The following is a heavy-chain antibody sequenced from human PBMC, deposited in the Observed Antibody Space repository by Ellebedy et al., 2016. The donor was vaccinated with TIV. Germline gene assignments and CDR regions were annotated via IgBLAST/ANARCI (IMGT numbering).Heavy chain of an antibody. D-gene: IGHD2-2*01. J-gene: IGHJ4*02. CDR3: ARAEPYCTSTTCYAQIDD. CDR2: IFSDSLYI. V-gene: IGHV3-21*01. CDR1: GFTFTTYS. Sequence: GGSLRLXXAASGFTFTTYSMNWVRQAPGKWLEWVSSIFSDSLYIHYADSVKGRFTISRDDAQNSLYLQMNSLRVEDTAVYYCARAEPYCTSTTCYAQIDDWGQGIRVAVAS.